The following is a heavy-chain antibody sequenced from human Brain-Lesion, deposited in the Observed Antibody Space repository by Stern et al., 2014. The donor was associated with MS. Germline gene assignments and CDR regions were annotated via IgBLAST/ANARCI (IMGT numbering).Heavy chain of an antibody. J-gene: IGHJ6*02. V-gene: IGHV1-2*02. CDR1: GYTFTGYY. D-gene: IGHD3-10*01. CDR2: SNPNSGGT. Sequence: VQLVESGAEVKKPGASVKVSCKASGYTFTGYYMYWVRQAPGQGLEWMGGSNPNSGGTPYAQKFQGRVTMTRDTSITTAYMELSRLRSDDTAVYYCARGYYGSGRPQKGMDVWGQGTTVTVSS. CDR3: ARGYYGSGRPQKGMDV.